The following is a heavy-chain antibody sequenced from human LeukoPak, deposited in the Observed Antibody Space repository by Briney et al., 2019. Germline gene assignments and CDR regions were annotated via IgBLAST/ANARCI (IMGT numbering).Heavy chain of an antibody. V-gene: IGHV3-53*01. D-gene: IGHD5-18*01. CDR3: TGAHSNSWSVF. CDR1: GFTASGNY. CDR2: IYSGGNS. J-gene: IGHJ5*01. Sequence: GGSLRLSCAASGFTASGNYMSWVRQTPGKGLEWVSVIYSGGNSYYSDSVKGRFTISRDNSKSTLYLQMNSLRVEDTAVYYCTGAHSNSWSVFWGQGTLVTVSS.